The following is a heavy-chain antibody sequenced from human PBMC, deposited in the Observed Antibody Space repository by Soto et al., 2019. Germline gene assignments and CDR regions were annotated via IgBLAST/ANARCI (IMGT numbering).Heavy chain of an antibody. CDR3: ARRLDDRADEGFDV. Sequence: QVHLVQSGAEVRKPGSSVKVSCKTSGGTFSTYTIYWVRQAPGQGLEWMGRIIPLFGTTKYAQKFQDRVTITAEESTSTTYMELSSLRAEDTAVYYCARRLDDRADEGFDVWGEGTAVTVSA. CDR1: GGTFSTYT. V-gene: IGHV1-69*18. J-gene: IGHJ3*01. CDR2: IIPLFGTT. D-gene: IGHD3-16*01.